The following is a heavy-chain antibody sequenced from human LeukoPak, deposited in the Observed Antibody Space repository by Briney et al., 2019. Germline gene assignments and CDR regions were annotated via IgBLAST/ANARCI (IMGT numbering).Heavy chain of an antibody. CDR1: GFTFSNYA. CDR2: ISGSGDNT. Sequence: PGGSLRLSCAASGFTFSNYAMSWVRQAPGKGLEWVSAISGSGDNTYYADSVKGRFTVSRDNSKNTLYVQMKSLRAEDTAVYYCAKDGRYCGGDCYPSYFDYWGQGTLVTVSS. CDR3: AKDGRYCGGDCYPSYFDY. D-gene: IGHD2-21*02. V-gene: IGHV3-23*01. J-gene: IGHJ4*02.